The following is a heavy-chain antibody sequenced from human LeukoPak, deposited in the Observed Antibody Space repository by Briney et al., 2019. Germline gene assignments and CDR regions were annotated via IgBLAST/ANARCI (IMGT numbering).Heavy chain of an antibody. CDR3: ASFIGDY. J-gene: IGHJ4*02. CDR1: GLTFSNYW. Sequence: GGSLRLSCAASGLTFSNYWMNWVRQAPGKGLEWVANIKQDGSETYYVDSVKGRFTISRDNTKNSLSLQMNSLRAEDTGVYYCASFIGDYWGQGILVTVSS. V-gene: IGHV3-7*01. CDR2: IKQDGSET.